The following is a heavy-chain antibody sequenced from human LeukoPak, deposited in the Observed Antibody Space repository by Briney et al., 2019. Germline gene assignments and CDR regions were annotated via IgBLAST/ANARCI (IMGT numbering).Heavy chain of an antibody. CDR1: GFTLSSFG. CDR2: ISDDGSNR. CDR3: AKDADTATIIYWYFDL. V-gene: IGHV3-30*18. Sequence: SLRLSCTASGFTLSSFGMHWVRQAPGKGLEWVAVISDDGSNRYYADSVKGRFTISRDNSKNTLFLQMNSLRAEDTAVYYCAKDADTATIIYWYFDLWGRGTLVTVSS. J-gene: IGHJ2*01. D-gene: IGHD5-18*01.